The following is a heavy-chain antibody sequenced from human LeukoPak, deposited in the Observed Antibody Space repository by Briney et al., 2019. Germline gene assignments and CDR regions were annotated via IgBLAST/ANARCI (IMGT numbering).Heavy chain of an antibody. V-gene: IGHV4-39*01. CDR3: AGLRGYSNS. J-gene: IGHJ5*02. CDR2: IFYSGST. Sequence: SETLSLTCTVSGGSISSGSYYWGWIRQPPGKGLEWIGSIFYSGSTYYNPSLKSRVTLSVDTSKSQFSLKLNSVTAADTAVYYCAGLRGYSNSWGQGTLVTVSS. D-gene: IGHD5-18*01. CDR1: GGSISSGSYY.